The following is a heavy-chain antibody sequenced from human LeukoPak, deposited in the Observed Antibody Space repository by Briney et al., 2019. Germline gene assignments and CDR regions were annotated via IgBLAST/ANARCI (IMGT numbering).Heavy chain of an antibody. V-gene: IGHV3-66*01. J-gene: IGHJ4*02. CDR3: VRDVGDYGFYYFDY. D-gene: IGHD4-17*01. Sequence: PGGSLRLSCAASGFTVSSYYMTWVRQAPGKGLEWVSVIYSGGSTYYADSMKGRFAISRDNARNSLYLQMNSLRAEDTAVYYCVRDVGDYGFYYFDYWGQGTLVTVSS. CDR2: IYSGGST. CDR1: GFTVSSYY.